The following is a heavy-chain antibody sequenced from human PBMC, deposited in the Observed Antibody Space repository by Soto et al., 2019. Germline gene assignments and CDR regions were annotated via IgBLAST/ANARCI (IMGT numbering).Heavy chain of an antibody. Sequence: DVQLVESGGGLMQPGESLRLSCAASGLTVSGKKYVAWGRQAPGKGLEWVSALYDVDGSFYADSVKGRFTTSSDSSKTTVYLQMNGLRPDDPAVYYCATWHEREHAYDVWGQGTTVTVSS. V-gene: IGHV3-53*01. D-gene: IGHD1-1*01. CDR1: GLTVSGKKY. J-gene: IGHJ3*01. CDR2: LYDVDGS. CDR3: ATWHEREHAYDV.